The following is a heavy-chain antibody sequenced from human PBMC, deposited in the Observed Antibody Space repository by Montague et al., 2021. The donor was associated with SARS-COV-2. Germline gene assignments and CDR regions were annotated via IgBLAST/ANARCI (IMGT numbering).Heavy chain of an antibody. V-gene: IGHV4-34*01. Sequence: SETLSLTCAVYGGSLSGYNWSWIRKPQGEGLERIADSSQSGSTSYNPSLKSRVTISVDTSKNQFSLKLSSATAADTAVYYCVRVPYRLLFVPRYYGMDVWGQGTTVTVSS. D-gene: IGHD2-2*01. J-gene: IGHJ6*02. CDR3: VRVPYRLLFVPRYYGMDV. CDR1: GGSLSGYN. CDR2: SSQSGST.